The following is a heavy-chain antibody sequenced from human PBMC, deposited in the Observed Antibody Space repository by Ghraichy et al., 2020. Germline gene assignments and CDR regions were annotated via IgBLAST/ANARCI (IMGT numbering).Heavy chain of an antibody. V-gene: IGHV3-23*01. Sequence: GESLNISCAASGFTFSPYGMNWVRQATGKGLEWVSGISGGGESTYYADSVKGRFTISRDNFKNTRYLQISSLRVEDTAVYYCAKGSGFSTGWWVDYFEFWGQGTLVTVS. D-gene: IGHD6-19*01. CDR3: AKGSGFSTGWWVDYFEF. J-gene: IGHJ4*02. CDR1: GFTFSPYG. CDR2: ISGGGEST.